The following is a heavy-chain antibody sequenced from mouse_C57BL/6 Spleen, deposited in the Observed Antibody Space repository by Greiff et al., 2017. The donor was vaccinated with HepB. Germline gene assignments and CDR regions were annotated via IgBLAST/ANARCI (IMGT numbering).Heavy chain of an antibody. CDR1: GYAFSSYW. J-gene: IGHJ2*01. CDR3: AREDGYYEGTYFDY. Sequence: VQLQQSGAELVKPGASVKISCKASGYAFSSYWMNWVKQRPGKGLEWIGQIYPGDGDTNYNGKFKGKATLTADQASSTAYMQLSSLTSEDAAVYFCAREDGYYEGTYFDYWGQGTTLTVSS. CDR2: IYPGDGDT. D-gene: IGHD2-3*01. V-gene: IGHV1-80*01.